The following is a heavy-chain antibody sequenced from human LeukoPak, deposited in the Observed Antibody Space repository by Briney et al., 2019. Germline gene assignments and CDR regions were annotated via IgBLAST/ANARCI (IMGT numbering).Heavy chain of an antibody. CDR2: ISGSGGST. CDR1: GFTFSSYA. D-gene: IGHD2-15*01. CDR3: AKEACSGGSCYGTVLPGDY. J-gene: IGHJ4*02. Sequence: GGSLRLSCAASGFTFSSYAMSWVRQAPGKGLGWVSAISGSGGSTYYADSVKGRFTISRDNSKNTLYLQMNSLRAEDTAVYYCAKEACSGGSCYGTVLPGDYWGQGTLVTVSS. V-gene: IGHV3-23*01.